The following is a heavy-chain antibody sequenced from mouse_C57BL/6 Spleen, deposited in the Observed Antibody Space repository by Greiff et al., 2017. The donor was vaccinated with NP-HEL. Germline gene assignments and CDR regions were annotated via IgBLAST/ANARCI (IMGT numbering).Heavy chain of an antibody. J-gene: IGHJ2*01. V-gene: IGHV1-18*01. Sequence: EVQLQQSGPELVKPGASVKIPCKASGYTFTDYNMDWVKQSHGKSLEWIGDINPNNGGTIYNQKFKGKATLTVDKSSSTAYMELRSLTSEDTAVYYCARSRYGSSLYYFDYWGQGTTLTVSS. D-gene: IGHD1-1*01. CDR2: INPNNGGT. CDR1: GYTFTDYN. CDR3: ARSRYGSSLYYFDY.